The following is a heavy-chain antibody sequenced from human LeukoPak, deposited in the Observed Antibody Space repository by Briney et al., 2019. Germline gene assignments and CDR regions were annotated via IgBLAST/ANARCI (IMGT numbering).Heavy chain of an antibody. V-gene: IGHV3-30-3*01. D-gene: IGHD3-22*01. J-gene: IGHJ4*02. CDR1: GFTFSSYA. CDR2: ISYDGSNK. Sequence: GRSLRLSCAASGFTFSSYAMHWVRQAPGKGLEWVAVISYDGSNKYYADPVKGRFTISRDNSKNTLYLQMNSLRAEDTAVYYCASSHALYDSSGYYGDWGQGTLVTVSS. CDR3: ASSHALYDSSGYYGD.